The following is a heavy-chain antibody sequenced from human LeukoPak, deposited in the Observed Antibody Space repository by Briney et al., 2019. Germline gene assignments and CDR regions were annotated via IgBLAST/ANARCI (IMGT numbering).Heavy chain of an antibody. CDR2: IAYDGSNK. CDR3: AKDYAPKNQVVVPALFDP. CDR1: GFTFSYYG. Sequence: GGSLRLSCAASGFTFSYYGIHWVRQAPGKGLEGVAVIAYDGSNKYYADSVKGRFTISRDNSKNTIYLQMNSLRAEDTAVYYCAKDYAPKNQVVVPALFDPWGQGTLVTVSS. D-gene: IGHD2-2*01. V-gene: IGHV3-30*18. J-gene: IGHJ5*02.